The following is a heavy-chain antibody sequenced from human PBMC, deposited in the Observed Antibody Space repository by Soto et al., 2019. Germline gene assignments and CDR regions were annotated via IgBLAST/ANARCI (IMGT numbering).Heavy chain of an antibody. J-gene: IGHJ6*03. Sequence: PSETLSLTCTVSGGSISSYYWSWIRQPPGKGLEWIGYIYYSGSTNYNPSLKSRVTISVDTSKNQFSLKLSSVTAADTAVYYCARDYQAATQEDYYYYMDVWGKGTTVTVSS. CDR3: ARDYQAATQEDYYYYMDV. D-gene: IGHD2-15*01. V-gene: IGHV4-59*01. CDR1: GGSISSYY. CDR2: IYYSGST.